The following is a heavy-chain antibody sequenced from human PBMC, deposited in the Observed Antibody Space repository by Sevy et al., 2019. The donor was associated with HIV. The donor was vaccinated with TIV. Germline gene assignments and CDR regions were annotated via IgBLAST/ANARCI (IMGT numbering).Heavy chain of an antibody. Sequence: GGSLRLSCAASGFTFSSYSMNWVRQAPGKGLEWVSSISSSSSYIYYADSVKGRFTISRDNAKNSLYLQMNSLRAEETAVYYCASLGYDFWSGYYSPLPDDAFDIWGQGTMVTVSS. CDR1: GFTFSSYS. CDR2: ISSSSSYI. D-gene: IGHD3-3*01. J-gene: IGHJ3*02. CDR3: ASLGYDFWSGYYSPLPDDAFDI. V-gene: IGHV3-21*01.